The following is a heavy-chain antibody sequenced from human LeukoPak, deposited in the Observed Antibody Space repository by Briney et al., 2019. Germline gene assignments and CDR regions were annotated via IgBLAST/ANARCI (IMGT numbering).Heavy chain of an antibody. CDR2: IYYSGST. Sequence: KPSETLSLTCTVSGGSISSHYWSWFRQPPGKGLEWIGYIYYSGSTNYNPSLKSRATISVDTSKNHFSLRLSSMSAADTALYYCARVGGTTTRYFDYWGQGTLVTVSS. V-gene: IGHV4-59*11. CDR3: ARVGGTTTRYFDY. D-gene: IGHD1-1*01. J-gene: IGHJ4*02. CDR1: GGSISSHY.